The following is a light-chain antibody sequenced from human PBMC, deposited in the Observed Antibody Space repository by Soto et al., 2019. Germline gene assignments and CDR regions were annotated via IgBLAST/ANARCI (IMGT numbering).Light chain of an antibody. J-gene: IGKJ1*01. CDR1: QGIGNL. CDR2: FAS. CDR3: KQFNSYPRT. V-gene: IGKV1-9*01. Sequence: DIQLTQSPSFLSASEGDRVTIACRASQGIGNLLAWYQQKPGKGPKLLICFASTLQSGVPSRFTGSGSGTEFTLTISSLQPEDFATYYCKQFNSYPRTFGQGTKVEIK.